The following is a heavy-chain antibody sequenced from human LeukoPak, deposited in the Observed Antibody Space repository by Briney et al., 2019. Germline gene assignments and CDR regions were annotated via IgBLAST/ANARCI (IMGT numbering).Heavy chain of an antibody. CDR2: ISYDGSNK. Sequence: GGSLRLSCAASGFTFSSYAMHWVRQAPGKGLEWVAVISYDGSNKYYADSVKGRFTISRDNSKNTLYLQMNSLRAEDTAVYYCAREGIVATSYYYYYGMHVWGQGTTVTVSS. D-gene: IGHD5-12*01. CDR1: GFTFSSYA. V-gene: IGHV3-30-3*01. CDR3: AREGIVATSYYYYYGMHV. J-gene: IGHJ6*02.